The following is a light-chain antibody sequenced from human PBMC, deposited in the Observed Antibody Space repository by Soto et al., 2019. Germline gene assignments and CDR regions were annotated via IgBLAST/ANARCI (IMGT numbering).Light chain of an antibody. Sequence: QSVLIQPPSVSATPGQTVTISCSGSRSNIASNSVYWFQQLPGTAPKLLIFWNNQRPSGVPDRFTGSRSGTSASLTISGLQAEDEADYYCISYRGSDTSYVFGTGTKLTVL. CDR3: ISYRGSDTSYV. CDR1: RSNIASNS. V-gene: IGLV1-44*01. CDR2: WNN. J-gene: IGLJ1*01.